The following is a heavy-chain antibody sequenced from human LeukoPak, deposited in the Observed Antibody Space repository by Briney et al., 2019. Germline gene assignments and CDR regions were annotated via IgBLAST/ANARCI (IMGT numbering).Heavy chain of an antibody. J-gene: IGHJ4*02. V-gene: IGHV3-33*01. CDR1: GFTFSSYG. D-gene: IGHD3-22*01. CDR3: ARDMNYYDSSGYYY. Sequence: GGSLRLSCAASGFTFSSYGMHWVRQAPGKGLEWVAVIWYDGSNKYYADSVKGRFTISRDNSKNTLYLQMNSLRAEDTAVYYCARDMNYYDSSGYYYWGQGILVTVSS. CDR2: IWYDGSNK.